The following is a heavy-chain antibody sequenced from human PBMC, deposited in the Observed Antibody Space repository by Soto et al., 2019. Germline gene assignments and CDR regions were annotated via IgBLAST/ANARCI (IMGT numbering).Heavy chain of an antibody. D-gene: IGHD1-26*01. CDR1: GYTFTSYG. V-gene: IGHV1-18*01. CDR3: ARDFRGSSPPPPRY. Sequence: ASVKVSCKASGYTFTSYGISWVRQAPGQGLEWMGWISAYNGNTNYAQKLQGRVTMTTDTSTSTAYMELRSLRSDDTAVYYWARDFRGSSPPPPRYGGQEPLVTVPS. J-gene: IGHJ4*02. CDR2: ISAYNGNT.